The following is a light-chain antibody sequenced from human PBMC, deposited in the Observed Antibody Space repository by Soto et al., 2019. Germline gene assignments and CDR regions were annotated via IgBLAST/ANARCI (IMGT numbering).Light chain of an antibody. CDR3: SSYTSSSTVL. CDR1: SSDVGAYNY. Sequence: QSALTQPASVSGSPGQSITISCTGTSSDVGAYNYVSWYQQNPGKAPKLVIYEVSNRPSGISSRFSGSKSGNTASLTISGLQAEDEADYYCSSYTSSSTVLFSGGTKLTVL. J-gene: IGLJ2*01. CDR2: EVS. V-gene: IGLV2-14*01.